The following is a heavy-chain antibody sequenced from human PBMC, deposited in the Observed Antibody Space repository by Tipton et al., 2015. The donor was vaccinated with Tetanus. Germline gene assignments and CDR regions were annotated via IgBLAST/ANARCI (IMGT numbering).Heavy chain of an antibody. D-gene: IGHD1-1*01. CDR3: ARATGYYSFYGTDV. Sequence: RSLRLSCSASGFPFTNYAFHWVRQAPGKGLEWVALTSYDDKNKHYADSVKGRFTISRDNSKNTLYLQMNSLRPEDTALYYCARATGYYSFYGTDVWGQGTKVTVSS. V-gene: IGHV3-30*04. J-gene: IGHJ6*02. CDR1: GFPFTNYA. CDR2: TSYDDKNK.